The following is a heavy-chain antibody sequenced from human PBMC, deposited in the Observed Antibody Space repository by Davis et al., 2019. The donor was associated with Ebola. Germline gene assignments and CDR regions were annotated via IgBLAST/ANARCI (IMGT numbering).Heavy chain of an antibody. D-gene: IGHD6-19*01. CDR1: GFTLNNAW. Sequence: GESLKISCAASGFTLNNAWMSWVRQAPGKGLEWVGRIKTKTEGGRTDYAAPVKGRFTISRDNSKNTLYLQMNSLRAEDTAVFYCAKRATVKVAGANYYNAMDVWGKGTTVTVSS. V-gene: IGHV3-15*01. J-gene: IGHJ6*04. CDR3: AKRATVKVAGANYYNAMDV. CDR2: IKTKTEGGRT.